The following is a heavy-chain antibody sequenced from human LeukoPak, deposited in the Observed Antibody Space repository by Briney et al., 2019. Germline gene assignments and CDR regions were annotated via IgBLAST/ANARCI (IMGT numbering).Heavy chain of an antibody. Sequence: SETLSLTCTVSGGSISSYYWSWIRQPAGKGLEWIGHIYTGGNTNYNPSLKSRVTMSVDTSKNQFSLKLRSVTAADTAVYYCARANYVWGSYVYWGQGTLVTVSS. CDR1: GGSISSYY. D-gene: IGHD3-16*01. J-gene: IGHJ4*02. CDR3: ARANYVWGSYVY. CDR2: IYTGGNT. V-gene: IGHV4-4*07.